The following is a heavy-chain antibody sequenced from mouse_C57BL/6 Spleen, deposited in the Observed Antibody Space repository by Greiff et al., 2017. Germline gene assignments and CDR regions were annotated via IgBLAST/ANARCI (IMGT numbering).Heavy chain of an antibody. J-gene: IGHJ4*01. CDR1: GYTFTTYP. CDR3: ARGTESYAMDY. Sequence: QVQLQQSGAELVKPGASVKMSCKASGYTFTTYPIEWMKQNHGKSLEWIGNFHPYNDDTTYNEKFKGKATLTVEKSSSTVYLELSPFTSDDSAVSYCARGTESYAMDYWGQGTSVTVSS. V-gene: IGHV1-47*01. D-gene: IGHD3-3*01. CDR2: FHPYNDDT.